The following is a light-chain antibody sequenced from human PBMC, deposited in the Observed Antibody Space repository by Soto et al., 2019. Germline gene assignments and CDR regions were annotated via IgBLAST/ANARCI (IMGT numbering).Light chain of an antibody. J-gene: IGKJ2*01. CDR2: AAS. CDR1: QSISSY. CDR3: QQSYGTPYT. V-gene: IGKV1-39*01. Sequence: DIQMTQSPSSLSASVGDRVTITCRASQSISSYLNWYQQKPGKAPNLLIYAASSLQSGVPSRFSGSGSATDFTLTNSSLQPEDLATYYCQQSYGTPYTFGQGTKLEIK.